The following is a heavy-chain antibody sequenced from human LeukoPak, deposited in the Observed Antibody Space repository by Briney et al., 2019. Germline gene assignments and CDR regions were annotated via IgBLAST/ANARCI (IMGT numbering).Heavy chain of an antibody. CDR3: AREVSGYEPGEYYYMDV. Sequence: PSETLSLTCTVSGGSISSSSYYWGWIRQPPGKGLEWIGSIYYSGSTYYNPSLKSRVTISVDTSKNQFSLKLSSVTAADTAVYYCAREVSGYEPGEYYYMDVWGKGTTVTVSS. D-gene: IGHD5-12*01. J-gene: IGHJ6*03. CDR2: IYYSGST. V-gene: IGHV4-39*07. CDR1: GGSISSSSYY.